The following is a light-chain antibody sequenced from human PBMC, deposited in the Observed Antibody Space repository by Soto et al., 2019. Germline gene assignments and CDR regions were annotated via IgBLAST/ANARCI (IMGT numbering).Light chain of an antibody. V-gene: IGKV1-5*01. CDR1: QSISYW. CDR3: QQYNSYSKT. J-gene: IGKJ1*01. Sequence: DIQMTQSPSTLSASAGDRVTITCRASQSISYWLAWYQQKPGNAPKLLIYAASSLESGVPSRFSGSGSGTEFTLTISSLQPDDSASYYCQQYNSYSKTFGQGTKVDIK. CDR2: AAS.